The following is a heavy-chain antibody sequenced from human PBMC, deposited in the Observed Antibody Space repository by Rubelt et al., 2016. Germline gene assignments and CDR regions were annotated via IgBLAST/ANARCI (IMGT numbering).Heavy chain of an antibody. CDR3: ARLVRGSGNAFFDY. J-gene: IGHJ4*02. Sequence: QVQLQESGPGLVKPSETLSLTCTVSGASVTSSSFYWSCIRQPPGKGLEWLGYIYYGGRTNYNPPLESRVTMSVDTSKNQFSLKLTSVTAADTAVDYWARLVRGSGNAFFDYWGQGTLVTVSS. V-gene: IGHV4-61*01. CDR1: GASVTSSSFY. CDR2: IYYGGRT. D-gene: IGHD3-10*01.